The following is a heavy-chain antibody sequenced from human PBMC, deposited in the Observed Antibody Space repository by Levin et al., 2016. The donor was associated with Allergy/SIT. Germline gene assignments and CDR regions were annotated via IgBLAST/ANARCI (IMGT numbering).Heavy chain of an antibody. D-gene: IGHD6-19*01. V-gene: IGHV4-34*01. CDR2: INHSGST. CDR3: ARGRGYSSGRKYFQH. Sequence: WIRQPPGKGLEWIGEINHSGSTNYNPSLKSRVTISVDTSKNQFSLKLSSVTAADTAVYYCARGRGYSSGRKYFQHWGQGTLVTVSS. J-gene: IGHJ1*01.